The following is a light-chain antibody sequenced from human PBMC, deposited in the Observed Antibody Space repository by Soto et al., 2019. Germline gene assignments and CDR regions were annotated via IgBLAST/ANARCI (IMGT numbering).Light chain of an antibody. CDR1: QSISNY. J-gene: IGKJ1*01. CDR2: DAS. Sequence: EIVLTQSPATLSLSPGERATLSCRASQSISNYLAWYQQNPGQAPRLLIYDASTRATGIPARFSGSASGTDFTLTISSLEPEDFAVYYCQQRSNWPPWTFGQGTKVEIK. CDR3: QQRSNWPPWT. V-gene: IGKV3-11*01.